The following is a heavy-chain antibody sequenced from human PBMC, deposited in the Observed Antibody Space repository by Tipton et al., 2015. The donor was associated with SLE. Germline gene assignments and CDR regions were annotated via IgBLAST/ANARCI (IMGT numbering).Heavy chain of an antibody. CDR2: IYYSGSS. V-gene: IGHV4-59*11. J-gene: IGHJ6*02. CDR3: ARYTGSDGYYYGMDV. CDR1: GGSISSHY. D-gene: IGHD2-2*02. Sequence: TLSLTCTVSGGSISSHYWSWIRQPPGKGLEWIGYIYYSGSSNYNPSLKSRVTISVDTSTNQFSLKLSSVTAADTAVYYCARYTGSDGYYYGMDVWGQGTTVTVSS.